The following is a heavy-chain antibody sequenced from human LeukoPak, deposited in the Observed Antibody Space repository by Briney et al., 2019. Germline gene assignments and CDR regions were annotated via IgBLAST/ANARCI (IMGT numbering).Heavy chain of an antibody. CDR2: INSDGSST. V-gene: IGHV3-74*01. Sequence: GGSLRLSCAASGTYWMRWVRQAPGKGLVWVSRINSDGSSTSYADSVKGRFTISRDNAKNTLYLQMNSLRAEDTAVYYCARVRQWLVKHWYFDLWGRGTLVTVSS. CDR1: GTYW. CDR3: ARVRQWLVKHWYFDL. D-gene: IGHD6-19*01. J-gene: IGHJ2*01.